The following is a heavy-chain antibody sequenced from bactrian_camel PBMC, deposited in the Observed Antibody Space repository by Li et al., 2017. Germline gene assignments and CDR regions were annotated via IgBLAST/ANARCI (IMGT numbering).Heavy chain of an antibody. J-gene: IGHJ6*01. CDR1: GFIYRSYC. V-gene: IGHV3S31*01. D-gene: IGHD2*01. Sequence: VQLVESGRGSVQAGGSLTLSCAESGFIYRSYCMGWFRQAPGKEREWVAHIYTGGGTPYYSDSVKGRFTISQDNAKATLYLQMNGLKPEDTAVYYCAADGPIHDGLLFRHLVTCMADFGYWGQGTQVTVS. CDR3: AADGPIHDGLLFRHLVTCMADFGY. CDR2: IYTGGGTP.